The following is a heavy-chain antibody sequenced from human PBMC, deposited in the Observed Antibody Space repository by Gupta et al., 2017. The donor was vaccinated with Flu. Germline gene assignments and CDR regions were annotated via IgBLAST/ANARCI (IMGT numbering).Heavy chain of an antibody. CDR2: IYSGGST. Sequence: EVQLVESGGGLVQPGGSLRLSCAASGFTVSSNYMSWVRQAPGKGLEWVSVIYSGGSTYYADSVKGRFTISRHNSKNTLYLQMNSLRAEDTAVYYCARVPDEAAQHYGMDVWGQGTTVTVSS. CDR3: ARVPDEAAQHYGMDV. V-gene: IGHV3-53*04. D-gene: IGHD2-15*01. J-gene: IGHJ6*02. CDR1: GFTVSSNY.